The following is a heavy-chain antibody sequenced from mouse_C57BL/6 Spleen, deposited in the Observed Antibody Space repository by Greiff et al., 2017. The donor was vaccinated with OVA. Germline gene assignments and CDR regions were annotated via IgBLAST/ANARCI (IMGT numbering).Heavy chain of an antibody. CDR3: ARDYGPMDY. Sequence: EVQLQQSGPELVKPGASVKISCKASGYTFTDYYMNWVKQSHGKSLEWIGDINPNNGGTSYNQKFKGKATLTVDKSSSTAYMELRSLTSEDSAVYYCARDYGPMDYWGQGTSVTVSS. V-gene: IGHV1-26*01. CDR1: GYTFTDYY. D-gene: IGHD1-1*01. J-gene: IGHJ4*01. CDR2: INPNNGGT.